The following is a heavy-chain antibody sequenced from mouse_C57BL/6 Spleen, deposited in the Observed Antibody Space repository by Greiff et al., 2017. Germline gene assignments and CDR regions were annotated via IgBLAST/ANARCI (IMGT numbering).Heavy chain of an antibody. CDR2: INPNNGGT. CDR1: GYTFTDYN. D-gene: IGHD3-3*01. V-gene: IGHV1-22*01. Sequence: EVKLMESGPELVKPGASVKMSCKASGYTFTDYNMHWVKQSHGKSLEWIGYINPNNGGTSYNQKFKGKATLTVNKSSSTAYMELRSLTSEDSAVYYCARRGDVGFDYWGQGTTLTVSS. J-gene: IGHJ2*01. CDR3: ARRGDVGFDY.